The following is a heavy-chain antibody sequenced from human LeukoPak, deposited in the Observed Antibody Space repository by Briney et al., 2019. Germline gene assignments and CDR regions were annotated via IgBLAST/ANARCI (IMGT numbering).Heavy chain of an antibody. CDR2: ISGSGGST. CDR3: AKDPLIVVVPAAMEYFDY. J-gene: IGHJ4*02. CDR1: GFTFSSYA. V-gene: IGHV3-23*01. Sequence: GGSLRLSCAASGFTFSSYAMSWVRQAPGKGLEWVSAISGSGGSTYYADSVKGRFTISRDNSKNTLYLQMNSLRAEDTPVYYCAKDPLIVVVPAAMEYFDYWGQGTLVTVSS. D-gene: IGHD2-2*01.